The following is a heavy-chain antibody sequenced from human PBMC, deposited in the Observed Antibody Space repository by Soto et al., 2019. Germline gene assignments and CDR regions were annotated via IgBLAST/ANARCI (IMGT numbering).Heavy chain of an antibody. CDR3: ARDRSRLAMIVVVPFDP. Sequence: QVQLVQSGAEVKKPGASVKVSCKASGYTFTIYGISWVRQAPGQGLEWIGWISAYNGNTNYAQKLQGRVTMTTDTSTSTAYMELRSLRSVDTAVYYCARDRSRLAMIVVVPFDPWGQGTLVTVSS. CDR1: GYTFTIYG. CDR2: ISAYNGNT. V-gene: IGHV1-18*01. D-gene: IGHD3-22*01. J-gene: IGHJ5*02.